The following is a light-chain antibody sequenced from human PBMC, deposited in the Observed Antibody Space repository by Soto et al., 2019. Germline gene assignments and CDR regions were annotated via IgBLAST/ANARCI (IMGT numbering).Light chain of an antibody. CDR1: SSGVGTYNL. Sequence: QSVLTQPASVSGSPGQSLTISCTGTSSGVGTYNLVSWYQQPPGKAPKLMIYDDSKRPSGVSNRFSGSKSGNTASLTISGLQAEDEADYYCCSYAGSSTFHVIFGGGTKVTVL. V-gene: IGLV2-23*01. J-gene: IGLJ2*01. CDR3: CSYAGSSTFHVI. CDR2: DDS.